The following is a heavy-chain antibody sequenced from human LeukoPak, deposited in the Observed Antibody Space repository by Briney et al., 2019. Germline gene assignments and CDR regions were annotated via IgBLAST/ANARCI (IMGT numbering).Heavy chain of an antibody. J-gene: IGHJ4*02. D-gene: IGHD4-17*01. V-gene: IGHV3-33*01. CDR3: ARDHGDYSGKDY. CDR1: GFILSSYV. Sequence: GGSLRLSCAASGFILSSYVMHWVRQAPGKGLEWVAVIWYDGSNKYYADAVKGRFTISRDNSKNTLYLQMNSLRAEDTAVYFCARDHGDYSGKDYWGQGTLVTVSS. CDR2: IWYDGSNK.